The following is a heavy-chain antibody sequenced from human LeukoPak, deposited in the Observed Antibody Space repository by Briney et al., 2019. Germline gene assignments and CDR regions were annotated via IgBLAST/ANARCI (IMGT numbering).Heavy chain of an antibody. Sequence: GGSLRLSCAASGFTFSSYEMNWVRQAPGKGLEWVSYISSSGSTIYYAASVKGRFTISRDNAKNSLYLQMNSLRAEDTAVYYCARVGTWIQLWLDYWGQGTLVTVSS. CDR2: ISSSGSTI. V-gene: IGHV3-48*03. D-gene: IGHD5-18*01. J-gene: IGHJ4*02. CDR3: ARVGTWIQLWLDY. CDR1: GFTFSSYE.